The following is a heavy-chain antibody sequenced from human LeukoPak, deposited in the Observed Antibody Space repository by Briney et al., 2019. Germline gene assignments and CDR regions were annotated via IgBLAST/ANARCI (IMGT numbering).Heavy chain of an antibody. CDR3: ATGGYTYTH. Sequence: GGSLRLSCAASGFTFSSYWMSWVRQAPGKGLEWVANIKQDGSEKYYVDSVEGRFTISRDNAKNSLYLQTNSLRAEDTAVYFCATGGYTYTHWGQGTLVTVSS. CDR2: IKQDGSEK. D-gene: IGHD5-18*01. J-gene: IGHJ4*02. V-gene: IGHV3-7*05. CDR1: GFTFSSYW.